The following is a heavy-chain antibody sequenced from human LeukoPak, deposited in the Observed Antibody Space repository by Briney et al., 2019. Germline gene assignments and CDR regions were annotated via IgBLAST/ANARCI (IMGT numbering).Heavy chain of an antibody. Sequence: GGSLRLSCAASGFTFRSYWMHWVRQAPGKGLVWVSRINSDGSDTSYADSVKGRFTISRDNAKNTLYLQMNSLRAEDTAVYYCARGVSPLNYYFDYWGQGTLVTVSS. CDR1: GFTFRSYW. V-gene: IGHV3-74*01. D-gene: IGHD6-13*01. CDR2: INSDGSDT. J-gene: IGHJ4*02. CDR3: ARGVSPLNYYFDY.